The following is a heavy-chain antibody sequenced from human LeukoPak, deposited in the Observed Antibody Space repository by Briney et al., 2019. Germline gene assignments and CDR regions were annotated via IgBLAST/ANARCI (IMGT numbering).Heavy chain of an antibody. V-gene: IGHV1-24*01. CDR3: ATNGPHDYSNYYYYYYMDV. Sequence: ASVKVSCKVFGYTLTELSMHWVRQAPGKGLEWMGGFDPEDGETIYAQKFQGRVTMTEDTSTDTAYMELSSLRSEDTAVYYCATNGPHDYSNYYYYYYMDVWGKGTTVTVSS. CDR1: GYTLTELS. D-gene: IGHD4-11*01. J-gene: IGHJ6*03. CDR2: FDPEDGET.